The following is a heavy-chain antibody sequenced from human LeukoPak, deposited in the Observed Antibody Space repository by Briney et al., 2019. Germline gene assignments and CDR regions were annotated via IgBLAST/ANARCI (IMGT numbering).Heavy chain of an antibody. V-gene: IGHV3-21*01. CDR2: ISSSTSYI. D-gene: IGHD4-17*01. J-gene: IGHJ4*02. CDR1: GFTFSSYS. CDR3: ARAGGSTVSHSDY. Sequence: GGSLRLSCAASGFTFSSYSMNWIRQAPGKGLEWVSSISSSTSYIYYADSVKGRFTISKDNAKNLLYLQMNSLRAEDTAVYYCARAGGSTVSHSDYWGQGTLVTVSS.